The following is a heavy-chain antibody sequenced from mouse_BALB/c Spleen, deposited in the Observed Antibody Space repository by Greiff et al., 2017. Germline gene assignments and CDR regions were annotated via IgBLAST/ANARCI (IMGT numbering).Heavy chain of an antibody. J-gene: IGHJ4*01. CDR1: GFTFSSYT. D-gene: IGHD4-1*01. CDR3: TRDGTIAMDY. V-gene: IGHV5-6-4*01. CDR2: ISSGGSYT. Sequence: EVMLVESGGGLVKPGGSLKLSCAASGFTFSSYTMSWVRQTPEKMLEWVATISSGGSYTYYPDSVKGRFTISRDNAKNTLYLQMSSLKSEDTAMYYCTRDGTIAMDYWGQGTSVTVSS.